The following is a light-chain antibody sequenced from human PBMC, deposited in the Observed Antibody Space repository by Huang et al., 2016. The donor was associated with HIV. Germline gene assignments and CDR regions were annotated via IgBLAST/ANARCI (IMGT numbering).Light chain of an antibody. Sequence: EIVLTQSPGTLSLSPGQRLTLSCRASQTVSNDYLAWDQQKPGQSPRLLIYAASTSAAGIPDRFSGSGSATDFILTVSRLEPEDSAVYYCQQYALSPWTFGHGTKVEI. CDR3: QQYALSPWT. J-gene: IGKJ1*01. CDR2: AAS. CDR1: QTVSNDY. V-gene: IGKV3-20*01.